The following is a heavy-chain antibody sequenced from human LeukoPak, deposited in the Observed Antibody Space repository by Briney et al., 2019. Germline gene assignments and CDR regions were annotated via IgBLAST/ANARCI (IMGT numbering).Heavy chain of an antibody. CDR3: ARDPPRIVVVVAATNYYGMDV. V-gene: IGHV1-18*01. J-gene: IGHJ6*02. CDR1: GYTFTSYG. D-gene: IGHD2-15*01. Sequence: ASVKVSCKASGYTFTSYGISWVRQAPGQGLEWMGWISAYNGNTNCAQKLQGRVTMTTDTSTSTAYMELRSLGSDDTAVYYCARDPPRIVVVVAATNYYGMDVWGQGTTVTVSS. CDR2: ISAYNGNT.